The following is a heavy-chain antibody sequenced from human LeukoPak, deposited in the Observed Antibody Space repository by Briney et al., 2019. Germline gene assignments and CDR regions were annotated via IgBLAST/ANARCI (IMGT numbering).Heavy chain of an antibody. CDR3: ARDQENSGSYWGYYYGMDV. CDR2: INPSGGST. V-gene: IGHV1-46*01. J-gene: IGHJ6*02. D-gene: IGHD1-26*01. Sequence: ASVKVSCKASGYTFTSYYMHWVRQAPGQGLEWMGIINPSGGSTSYAQKFQGRVTMTRDTSTSTVYMELRSLRSDDTAVYYCARDQENSGSYWGYYYGMDVWGQGTTVTVSS. CDR1: GYTFTSYY.